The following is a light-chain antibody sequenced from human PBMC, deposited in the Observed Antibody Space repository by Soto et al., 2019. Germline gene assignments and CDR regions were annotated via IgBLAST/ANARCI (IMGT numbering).Light chain of an antibody. V-gene: IGKV1-39*01. Sequence: IQMTQSPSSLSASVGDRVTITCRASQRITTYLNWYQQKPGKAPKLLIYAASNLQSGVPSRFSGYGSGTDFILTISSLQPEDFATYYCQQSYINPKTFGQGTKVEIK. J-gene: IGKJ1*01. CDR1: QRITTY. CDR2: AAS. CDR3: QQSYINPKT.